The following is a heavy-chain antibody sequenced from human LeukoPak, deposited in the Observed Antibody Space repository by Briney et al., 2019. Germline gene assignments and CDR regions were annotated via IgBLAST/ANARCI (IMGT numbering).Heavy chain of an antibody. V-gene: IGHV3-23*01. D-gene: IGHD3-10*01. Sequence: PGGSLRLSCAASGFTLSSYAMNWVRQAPGKGLEWVSTISGSGGSTYYADSVKGRFTISRDSSKNTLYLQMNSLRVDDTAVYYCAKDSAHGSGSYYDYFDYWGQGTLVTVSS. CDR1: GFTLSSYA. CDR3: AKDSAHGSGSYYDYFDY. J-gene: IGHJ4*02. CDR2: ISGSGGST.